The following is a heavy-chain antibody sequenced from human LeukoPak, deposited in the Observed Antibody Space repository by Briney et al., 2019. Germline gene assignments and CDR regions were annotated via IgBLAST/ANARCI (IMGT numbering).Heavy chain of an antibody. V-gene: IGHV3-30*02. D-gene: IGHD4-17*01. Sequence: GGSLRLSCAASGFTFSSYGMHWVRQAPAKGLEWVAFIRFDGSYKYYADSVKGRFTISRDNAKNSLYLQMNSLRAEDTAVYYCARRLRRNYFDYWGQGTLVTVSS. CDR1: GFTFSSYG. CDR2: IRFDGSYK. J-gene: IGHJ4*02. CDR3: ARRLRRNYFDY.